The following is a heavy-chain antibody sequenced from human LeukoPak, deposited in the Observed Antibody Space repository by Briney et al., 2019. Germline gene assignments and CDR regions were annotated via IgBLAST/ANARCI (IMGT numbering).Heavy chain of an antibody. Sequence: SETLSLTCTVSGGSISSGSYYWSWIRQPAGKGLEWIGRIYTSGSTNYNPSLKSRVTISVDTSKNQFSLKLSSVTAADTAVYYCARDHYYDGNWFDPWGQGTLVTVSS. D-gene: IGHD3-22*01. V-gene: IGHV4-61*02. CDR1: GGSISSGSYY. J-gene: IGHJ5*02. CDR3: ARDHYYDGNWFDP. CDR2: IYTSGST.